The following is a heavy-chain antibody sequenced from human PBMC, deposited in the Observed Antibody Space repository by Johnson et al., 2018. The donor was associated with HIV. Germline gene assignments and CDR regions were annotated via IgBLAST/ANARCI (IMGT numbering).Heavy chain of an antibody. D-gene: IGHD1-26*01. Sequence: HVQLVESGGGVVRPGGSLRLSCAASGFTFSNYAMHWVRQAPGKGLEWVAVIWYDGSNNYYADSVKGRFTISKDNSRNTLFLHMNSLRADDTAVYYCAKDLIELQGAFDIWGQGTMVTVSS. CDR3: AKDLIELQGAFDI. CDR1: GFTFSNYA. CDR2: IWYDGSNN. V-gene: IGHV3-33*02. J-gene: IGHJ3*02.